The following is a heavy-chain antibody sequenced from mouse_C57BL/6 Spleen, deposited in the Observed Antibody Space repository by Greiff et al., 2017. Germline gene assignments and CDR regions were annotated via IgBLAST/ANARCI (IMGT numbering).Heavy chain of an antibody. J-gene: IGHJ2*01. Sequence: VQLKESGPELVKPGASVKIPCKASGYTFTDYNMDWVKQSHGKSLEWIGDINPNNGGTIYNQKFKGKATLTVDKSSSTAYMELRSLTSEDTAVYYCARKAYSFDYWGQGTTLTVSS. D-gene: IGHD6-1*01. CDR2: INPNNGGT. CDR1: GYTFTDYN. CDR3: ARKAYSFDY. V-gene: IGHV1-18*01.